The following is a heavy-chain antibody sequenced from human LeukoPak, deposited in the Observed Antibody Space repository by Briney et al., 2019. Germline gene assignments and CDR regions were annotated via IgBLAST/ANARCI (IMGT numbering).Heavy chain of an antibody. D-gene: IGHD6-19*01. V-gene: IGHV3-30-3*01. CDR3: ARDRGDRNGWYGPLE. J-gene: IGHJ4*02. CDR2: ISFDGSNK. CDR1: GFTFNSSP. Sequence: GRSLRLSCTASGFTFNSSPMHWVRRAPGKGLEWVAVISFDGSNKFYADSVKGRFIISRDNSKNTLYLQMNSLNTEDTAVYYCARDRGDRNGWYGPLEWGQGTLVTVSS.